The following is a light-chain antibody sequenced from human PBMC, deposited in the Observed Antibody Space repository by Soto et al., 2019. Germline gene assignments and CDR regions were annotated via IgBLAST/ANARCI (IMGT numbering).Light chain of an antibody. V-gene: IGLV1-40*01. CDR2: GKS. Sequence: QPVLTQPPSVSGAPGQRVTISCTGSSSNIGAGYDVHWYQQVPGTAPKLLIYGKSNRPSGVPDRFSGSKSGTSASLAITGLQAEDEADYYCQSYDSRMSGSVFGGGTKLTVL. J-gene: IGLJ3*02. CDR1: SSNIGAGYD. CDR3: QSYDSRMSGSV.